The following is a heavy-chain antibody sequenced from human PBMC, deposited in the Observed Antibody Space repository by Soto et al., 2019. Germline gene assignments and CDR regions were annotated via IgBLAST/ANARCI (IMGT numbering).Heavy chain of an antibody. Sequence: GGSLRLSCAASGFSFDDYAMHWVRQAPGKGLEWVSGISWNSGSIGYADSVKGRFTISRDNAKNSLYLQMNSLRAEDTALYYCAKGPSGYCSSTSCYSDAFDIWGQGTMVTVSS. V-gene: IGHV3-9*01. D-gene: IGHD2-2*01. J-gene: IGHJ3*02. CDR2: ISWNSGSI. CDR1: GFSFDDYA. CDR3: AKGPSGYCSSTSCYSDAFDI.